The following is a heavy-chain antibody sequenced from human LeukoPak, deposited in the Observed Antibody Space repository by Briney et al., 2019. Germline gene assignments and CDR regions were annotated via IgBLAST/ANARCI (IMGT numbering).Heavy chain of an antibody. Sequence: GGSLRLSCAASGFTFDDYTMHWVRQAPGKGLEWVSLISWDGGSTYYADSVKGRFTISRDDSKNTLYLQMNSLRAEDTAVYYCARSVVSSTWGQGTLVTVSS. CDR2: ISWDGGST. CDR1: GFTFDDYT. D-gene: IGHD2-15*01. J-gene: IGHJ5*02. V-gene: IGHV3-43*01. CDR3: ARSVVSST.